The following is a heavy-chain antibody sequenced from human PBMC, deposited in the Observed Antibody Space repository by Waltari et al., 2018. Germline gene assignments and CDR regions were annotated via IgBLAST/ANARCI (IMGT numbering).Heavy chain of an antibody. CDR1: GGPFSSYA. J-gene: IGHJ6*02. Sequence: QVQLVQSGAEVKKPGSSVKVSCKASGGPFSSYAISWVRQAPGQGLEWMGGIIPIFGTANYAQKFQGRVTITADESTSTAYMELSSLRSEDTAVYYCARDHYYGSGQSMDVWGQGTTVTVSS. CDR2: IIPIFGTA. V-gene: IGHV1-69*01. CDR3: ARDHYYGSGQSMDV. D-gene: IGHD3-10*01.